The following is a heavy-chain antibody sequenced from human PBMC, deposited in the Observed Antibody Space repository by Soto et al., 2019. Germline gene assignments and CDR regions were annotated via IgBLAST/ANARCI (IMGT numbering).Heavy chain of an antibody. V-gene: IGHV3-21*01. CDR3: VAHRGIAVASPHY. CDR1: GFTFSSYS. Sequence: GGSLRLSCAASGFTFSSYSMNWVRQAPGKGLEWVSSISSSSSYIYYADSVKGRFTISRDNAKNSLYLQMNSLRAEDTAVYYCVAHRGIAVASPHYWGQGTLVTVSS. J-gene: IGHJ4*02. CDR2: ISSSSSYI. D-gene: IGHD6-19*01.